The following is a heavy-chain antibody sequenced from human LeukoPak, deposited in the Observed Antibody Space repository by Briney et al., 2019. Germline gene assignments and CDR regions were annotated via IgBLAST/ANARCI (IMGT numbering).Heavy chain of an antibody. CDR3: ARNSDYYDYSPQSV. V-gene: IGHV3-30*04. CDR1: GFTFSSYA. Sequence: PGGFLGLSCAASGFTFSSYAMHWVRQAPGKGLEWVALISHDGSDKYYADSVKGRFPISRDNSKNMLYLQMNSLRIEDTAVYYCARNSDYYDYSPQSVWGQGTLVTVS. CDR2: ISHDGSDK. J-gene: IGHJ4*02. D-gene: IGHD3-22*01.